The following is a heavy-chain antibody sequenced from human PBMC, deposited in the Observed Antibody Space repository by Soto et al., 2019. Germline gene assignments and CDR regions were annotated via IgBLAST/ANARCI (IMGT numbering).Heavy chain of an antibody. V-gene: IGHV3-23*01. J-gene: IGHJ6*02. CDR2: LDGAGGST. CDR3: AAPRDEYGSGVSWFTYGMDI. CDR1: GFTFSDFA. D-gene: IGHD3-10*01. Sequence: HPGGSLRLSCLVSGFTFSDFAMTWVRHVPGRGLEWVASLDGAGGSTYYAESVRGRFSISRDNSQNTLFLQMKRLTVDDTAIYYCAAPRDEYGSGVSWFTYGMDIWGQGTTVTVSS.